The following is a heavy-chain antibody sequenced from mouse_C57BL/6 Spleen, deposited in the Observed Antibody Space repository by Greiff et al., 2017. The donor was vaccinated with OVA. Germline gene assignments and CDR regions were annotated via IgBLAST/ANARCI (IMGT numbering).Heavy chain of an antibody. D-gene: IGHD2-5*01. CDR1: GFSLTSYG. CDR2: IWSGGST. CDR3: ARSVTYYSNYVGAMDY. Sequence: QVQLKESGPGLVQPSQSLSITCTVSGFSLTSYGVHWVRQSPGKGLEWLGVIWSGGSTDYNAAFISRLSISKDNSKSQVFFKMNSLQADDTAIYYCARSVTYYSNYVGAMDYWGQGTSVTVSS. J-gene: IGHJ4*01. V-gene: IGHV2-2*01.